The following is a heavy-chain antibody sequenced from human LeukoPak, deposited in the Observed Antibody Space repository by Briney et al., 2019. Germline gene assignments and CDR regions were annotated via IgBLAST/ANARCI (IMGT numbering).Heavy chain of an antibody. V-gene: IGHV3-23*01. CDR2: ISGSGGST. CDR3: AKPDQGIAVAGNPFDY. CDR1: GFTFSSYA. Sequence: GRSLRLSCAASGFTFSSYAMSWVRQAPGKGLEWVSAISGSGGSTYYADSVKGRFTISRDNSKNTLYLQMNSLRAEDTAVYYCAKPDQGIAVAGNPFDYWGQGTLVTVSS. J-gene: IGHJ4*02. D-gene: IGHD6-19*01.